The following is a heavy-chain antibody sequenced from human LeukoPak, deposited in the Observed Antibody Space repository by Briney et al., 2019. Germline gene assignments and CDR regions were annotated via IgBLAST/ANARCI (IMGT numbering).Heavy chain of an antibody. CDR2: IYYSGST. CDR1: GGSISSSYY. D-gene: IGHD6-13*01. V-gene: IGHV4-39*01. J-gene: IGHJ3*02. CDR3: ARHVWGIAAYASDI. Sequence: PSETLSLTCTVSGGSISSSYYWGWIRQPPGKGLEWIGSIYYSGSTYYNPSLKSRVTISVDTSNNQFSLKLSSVTAADTAFYYCARHVWGIAAYASDIWGQGTMVTVSS.